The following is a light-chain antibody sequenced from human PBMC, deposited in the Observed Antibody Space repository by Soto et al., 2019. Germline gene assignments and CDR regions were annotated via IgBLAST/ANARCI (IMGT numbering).Light chain of an antibody. Sequence: QSVLTQPPSVSGAPGQRVTISCTGSSSNIGRGYDVHWYQQVPGSAPRLLLSGDNTRPSGVPDRFSGSRSGTSASLAITGLQAEDEADYYCQTFDSSLTISWVFGGGTSDRP. V-gene: IGLV1-40*01. CDR2: GDN. CDR1: SSNIGRGYD. CDR3: QTFDSSLTISWV. J-gene: IGLJ3*02.